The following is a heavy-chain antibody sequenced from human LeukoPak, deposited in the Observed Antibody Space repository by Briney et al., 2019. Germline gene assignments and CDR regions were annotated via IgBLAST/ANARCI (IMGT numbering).Heavy chain of an antibody. D-gene: IGHD3-10*01. V-gene: IGHV4-59*01. Sequence: PSEALSLTCSVSGGSISSYYWSWIRQPPGKGLEWIGYIYYSGSTNYNPSLKSRVSISVDTSKNQFSLKLSSVTAADTAVYYCAREVITMVRGVINWYFDVWGRGTLVTVSP. CDR3: AREVITMVRGVINWYFDV. CDR1: GGSISSYY. CDR2: IYYSGST. J-gene: IGHJ2*01.